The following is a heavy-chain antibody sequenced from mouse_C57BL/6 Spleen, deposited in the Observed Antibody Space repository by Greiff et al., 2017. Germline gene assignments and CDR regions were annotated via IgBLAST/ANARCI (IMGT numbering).Heavy chain of an antibody. D-gene: IGHD1-1*01. CDR3: ARSDSYYYGSSYGFAY. J-gene: IGHJ3*01. V-gene: IGHV1-54*01. CDR2: INPGSGGT. CDR1: GYAFTNYL. Sequence: QVQLKESGAELVRPGTSVKVSCKASGYAFTNYLIEWVKQRPGQGLEWIGVINPGSGGTNYNEKFKGKATLTADKSSSTAYMQLSSLTSEDSAVYFCARSDSYYYGSSYGFAYWGQGTLVTVSA.